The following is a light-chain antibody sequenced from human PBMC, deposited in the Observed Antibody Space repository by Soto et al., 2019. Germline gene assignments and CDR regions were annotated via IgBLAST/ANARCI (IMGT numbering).Light chain of an antibody. CDR1: SSNIRSYT. CDR2: SND. Sequence: QSVLTQPPSASGTPGQRVTISCSGSSSNIRSYTVNWDKQVPGTAPKLLIYSNDRRPSRVPDRFSGSKSGTSASLAISGLQCEDEADYYCAAWDDSLNGYVFGTGTKLTVL. J-gene: IGLJ1*01. V-gene: IGLV1-44*01. CDR3: AAWDDSLNGYV.